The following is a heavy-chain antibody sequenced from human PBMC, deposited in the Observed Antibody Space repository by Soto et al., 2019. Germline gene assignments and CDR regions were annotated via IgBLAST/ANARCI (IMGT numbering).Heavy chain of an antibody. V-gene: IGHV3-33*01. D-gene: IGHD3-16*01. CDR2: IWYDGXXK. J-gene: IGHJ4*02. CDR3: XXXXXXXXXXLGY. CDR1: GFTFSSYG. Sequence: QVQLVESGGGVVQPGRSLRLSCAASGFTFSSYGMHWVRQAPGKGLEWVAVIWYDGXXKYYADSVKGRFTISRDNSKXXXXXXXXXXXXXXXXXXXXXXXXXXXXXXLGYWGQGTLVTVSS.